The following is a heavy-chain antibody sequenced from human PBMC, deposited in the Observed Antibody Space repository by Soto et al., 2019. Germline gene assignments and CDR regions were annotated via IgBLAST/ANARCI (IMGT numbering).Heavy chain of an antibody. CDR2: INPSGGST. Sequence: ASVKVSCKASGYTFTSYYMHWVRQAPGQGLEWMGIINPSGGSTSYAQKFQGRVTMTRDTSTSTVYMELSSLRSEDTAVYYCARALRSRITMVRGVIMGAPDAFDIWGQGTMFTVSS. CDR3: ARALRSRITMVRGVIMGAPDAFDI. CDR1: GYTFTSYY. J-gene: IGHJ3*02. D-gene: IGHD3-10*01. V-gene: IGHV1-46*01.